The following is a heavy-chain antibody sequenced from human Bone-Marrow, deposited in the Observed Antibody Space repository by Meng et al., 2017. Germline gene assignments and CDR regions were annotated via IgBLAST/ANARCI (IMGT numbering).Heavy chain of an antibody. CDR3: ARDRVAVPTYPGDY. CDR2: LSGGGFTT. D-gene: IGHD3-10*01. J-gene: IGHJ4*02. CDR1: GFSFSSYA. V-gene: IGHV3-23*01. Sequence: GGPLRLPCAASGFSFSSYAMSWARHAPGKGLEWVSALSGGGFTTYYADSVKGRFTISRHNSKNTLYLQMNSLRAEDTALYYCARDRVAVPTYPGDYWGQGTLVTVSS.